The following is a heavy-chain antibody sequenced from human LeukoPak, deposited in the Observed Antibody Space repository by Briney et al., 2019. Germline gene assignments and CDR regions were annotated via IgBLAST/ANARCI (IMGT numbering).Heavy chain of an antibody. D-gene: IGHD4-17*01. CDR2: IYSDNT. CDR1: GFTVSSNS. V-gene: IGHV3-53*01. Sequence: GGSLRLSCTVSGFTVSSNSMSWVRQAPGKGLEWVSFIYSDNTHYSDSVKGRFTISRDNSKNTLYLQVNSLRAEDTAVYYCAKLLNDYGDYYFDYWGQGTLVTVSS. CDR3: AKLLNDYGDYYFDY. J-gene: IGHJ4*02.